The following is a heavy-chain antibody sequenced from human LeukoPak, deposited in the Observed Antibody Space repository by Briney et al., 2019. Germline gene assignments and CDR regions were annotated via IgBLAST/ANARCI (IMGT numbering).Heavy chain of an antibody. CDR2: ITGSGSGI. CDR1: EFTFSSYS. CDR3: ARDAGYSGYDYGFDY. J-gene: IGHJ4*02. Sequence: GGSLRLSCAASEFTFSSYSMNWVRQAPGKGLQWVSYITGSGSGIHYADSVKGRFTISRDNSKNTLYLQMNSLRAEDTAVYYCARDAGYSGYDYGFDYWGQGTLVTVSS. D-gene: IGHD5-12*01. V-gene: IGHV3-48*01.